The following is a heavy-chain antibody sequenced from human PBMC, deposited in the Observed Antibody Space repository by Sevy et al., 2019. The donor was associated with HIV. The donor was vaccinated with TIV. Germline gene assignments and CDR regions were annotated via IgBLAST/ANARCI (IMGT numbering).Heavy chain of an antibody. J-gene: IGHJ4*02. Sequence: GGSLRLSCAASEFTFSSYSRNWVRQAPGKGLEWVSSISSSSSYIYYADSVKGRFTISRDNAKNSLYLQMNSLRAEDTAVYYCARGGRDFWSGYYLYYFDYWGQGTLVTVSS. CDR3: ARGGRDFWSGYYLYYFDY. D-gene: IGHD3-3*01. CDR2: ISSSSSYI. CDR1: EFTFSSYS. V-gene: IGHV3-21*01.